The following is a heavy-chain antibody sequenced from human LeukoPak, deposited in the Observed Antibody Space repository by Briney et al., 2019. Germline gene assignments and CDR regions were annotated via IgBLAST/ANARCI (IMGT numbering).Heavy chain of an antibody. CDR1: GFTFDDYA. V-gene: IGHV3-9*01. CDR2: ITWNSGSI. D-gene: IGHD2-15*01. Sequence: GRSLRLSCAASGFTFDDYAMHWVRQAPGKGLEWVSGITWNSGSIGYADSVKGRFMMSRDNSKNTVYLQMNSLRGEDTAVYHCARDPSCSGGSCYSEGINWFDPWGQGTLVTVSS. CDR3: ARDPSCSGGSCYSEGINWFDP. J-gene: IGHJ5*02.